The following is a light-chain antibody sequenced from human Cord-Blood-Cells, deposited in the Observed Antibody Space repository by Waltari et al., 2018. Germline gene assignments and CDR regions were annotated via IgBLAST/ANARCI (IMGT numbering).Light chain of an antibody. CDR1: TLYVGFYNY. J-gene: IGLJ1*01. CDR3: SSYTSSSTLV. Sequence: QSALTQPASVSGSPGHSFTISCTGTTLYVGFYNYVSWYQQHPGKAPKLMIYDVSKRPSGVSNRFSGSKSGNTASLTISGLQAEDEADYYCSSYTSSSTLVFGTGTKVTVL. CDR2: DVS. V-gene: IGLV2-14*01.